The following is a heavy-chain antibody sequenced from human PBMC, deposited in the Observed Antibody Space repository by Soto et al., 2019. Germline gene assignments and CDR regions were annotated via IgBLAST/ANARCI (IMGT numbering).Heavy chain of an antibody. CDR3: ARDSTLWPLYGMDV. J-gene: IGHJ6*02. D-gene: IGHD1-26*01. V-gene: IGHV7-4-1*01. Sequence: ASVKVSCKASGYTFTSYAMNWVRQAPGQGLEWMGWINTNTGNPTYAQGFTGRFVFSLDTSVSTAYLQICSLKAEDTAVYYCARDSTLWPLYGMDVWGQGTTVTVSS. CDR2: INTNTGNP. CDR1: GYTFTSYA.